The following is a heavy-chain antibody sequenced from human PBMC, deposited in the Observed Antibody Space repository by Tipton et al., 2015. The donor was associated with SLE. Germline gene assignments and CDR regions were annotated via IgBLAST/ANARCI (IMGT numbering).Heavy chain of an antibody. CDR2: INHSGST. CDR3: ARGRAYDFWKGPFDY. Sequence: LRLSCDASGFSISAYYMSWVRQAPGKGLEWIGEINHSGSTNYNPSLKSRVTISVDTSKNQFSLKLSSVTAADTAVYYCARGRAYDFWKGPFDYWGQGTLVTVSS. D-gene: IGHD3-3*01. J-gene: IGHJ4*02. V-gene: IGHV4-34*01. CDR1: GFSISAYY.